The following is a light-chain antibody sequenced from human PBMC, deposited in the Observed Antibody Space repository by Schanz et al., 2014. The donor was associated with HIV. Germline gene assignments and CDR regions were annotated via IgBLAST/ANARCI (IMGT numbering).Light chain of an antibody. CDR3: QSYDSSLSGSDV. V-gene: IGLV1-40*01. J-gene: IGLJ1*01. CDR2: GNN. Sequence: QSVLTQPPSVSAAPGQRVTISCTGSSSNIGAHYDVHWYQQLPGTAPKLLVYGNNNRPSGVPDRFSGSKSGTSSSLAITGLQAEDEADYYCQSYDSSLSGSDVFGTGTKLTVL. CDR1: SSNIGAHYD.